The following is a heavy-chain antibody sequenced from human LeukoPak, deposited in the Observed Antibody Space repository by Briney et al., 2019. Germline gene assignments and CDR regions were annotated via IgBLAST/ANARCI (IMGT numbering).Heavy chain of an antibody. V-gene: IGHV1-8*01. J-gene: IGHJ6*02. D-gene: IGHD3-3*01. Sequence: GASVKVSCKASGYTFTSYDINWVRQATGQGLEWMGWMNPNSGNTGYAQKFQGRVTMTRNTSISTAYMELSSLRSEDTAVYYCVRNDFWSGYYPLYYYYGMDVWGQGTTVTVSS. CDR1: GYTFTSYD. CDR3: VRNDFWSGYYPLYYYYGMDV. CDR2: MNPNSGNT.